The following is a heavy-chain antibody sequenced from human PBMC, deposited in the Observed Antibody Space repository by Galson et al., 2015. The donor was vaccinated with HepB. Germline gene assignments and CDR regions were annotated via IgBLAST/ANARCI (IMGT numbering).Heavy chain of an antibody. CDR3: ARGVMRLVDY. J-gene: IGHJ4*02. D-gene: IGHD3-16*01. V-gene: IGHV3-48*01. CDR1: GFTFSSYS. Sequence: SLRLSCAASGFTFSSYSMNWVRQAPGKGLEWVSYINTVSTAIYYADSVKGRFTIPRDNDRNSLYLQMNSLRAEDTAVYYCARGVMRLVDYWGQGTLVTVSS. CDR2: INTVSTAI.